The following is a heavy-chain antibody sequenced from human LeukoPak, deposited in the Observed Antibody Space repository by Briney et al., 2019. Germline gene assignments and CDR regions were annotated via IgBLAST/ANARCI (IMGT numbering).Heavy chain of an antibody. CDR3: VYSGSNYEAVS. Sequence: SETLSLTCTVSGSSIRTYTHWSWIRQPPGKGLEWIASIHHTGNTYYNPSLESRVTISIDTSKNQFSLKVSSVTAADTAFYFCVYSGSNYEAVSWGQGILVTVSS. CDR1: GSSIRTYTH. CDR2: IHHTGNT. D-gene: IGHD5-18*01. J-gene: IGHJ5*02. V-gene: IGHV4-38-2*02.